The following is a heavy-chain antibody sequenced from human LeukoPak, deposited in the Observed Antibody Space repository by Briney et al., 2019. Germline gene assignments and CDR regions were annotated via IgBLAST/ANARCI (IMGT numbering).Heavy chain of an antibody. CDR3: AKGSSMTIAARLNY. CDR1: GFIFNNYG. V-gene: IGHV3-23*01. Sequence: GGSLRLSCAASGFIFNNYGLIWVRQAPGKGLGWVSAISNDGGGTNYADSVKGRFTISRDNSKNTLYLQVNSLRAEDTAVYYCAKGSSMTIAARLNYWGQGTLVSVSS. D-gene: IGHD6-6*01. J-gene: IGHJ4*02. CDR2: ISNDGGGT.